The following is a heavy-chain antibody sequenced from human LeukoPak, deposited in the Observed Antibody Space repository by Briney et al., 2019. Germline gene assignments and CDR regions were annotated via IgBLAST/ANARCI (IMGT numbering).Heavy chain of an antibody. CDR2: ISAYNGNT. Sequence: ASVKVSCKASGYTFTSYGISWVRQAPGQGLEWMGWISAYNGNTNYAQKFQGRVTITADESTSTAYMELSSLRSEDTAVYYCARDQDYGDAFDIWGQGTMVTVSS. D-gene: IGHD3-16*01. CDR1: GYTFTSYG. CDR3: ARDQDYGDAFDI. J-gene: IGHJ3*02. V-gene: IGHV1-18*01.